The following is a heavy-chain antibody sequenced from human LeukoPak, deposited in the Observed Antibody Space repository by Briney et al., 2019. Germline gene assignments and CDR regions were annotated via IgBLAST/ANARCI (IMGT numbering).Heavy chain of an antibody. CDR2: ISGSGGTT. CDR3: AKDRDPRLWYYYGMDV. CDR1: GFTFSSYV. V-gene: IGHV3-23*01. J-gene: IGHJ6*02. D-gene: IGHD2-21*01. Sequence: GGSLRLSCTASGFTFSSYVMSWVRQAPGKGLEWVSAISGSGGTTYYADSVRGRFTISRDNSKNTLYLQMNSLRAEDTAVYYCAKDRDPRLWYYYGMDVWGQGTTVTVSS.